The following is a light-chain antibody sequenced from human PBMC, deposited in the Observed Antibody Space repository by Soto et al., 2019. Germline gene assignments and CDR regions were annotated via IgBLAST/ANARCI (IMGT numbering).Light chain of an antibody. CDR2: AAS. CDR1: QGIGSW. J-gene: IGKJ1*01. V-gene: IGKV1-12*01. Sequence: DIQMTQSPSSVSASVGDRVTITCRASQGIGSWLAWYQQKPGKAPKLLIYAASSLESGVPSRFSGSGSGTDITLTISSLQPEDSATYYCQQANNFPRTFGQGTKVEIK. CDR3: QQANNFPRT.